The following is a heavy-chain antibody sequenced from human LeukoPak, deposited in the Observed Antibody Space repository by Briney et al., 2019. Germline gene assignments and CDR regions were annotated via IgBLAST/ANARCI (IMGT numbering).Heavy chain of an antibody. J-gene: IGHJ4*02. CDR2: ISYDGSNK. D-gene: IGHD3-16*01. Sequence: GGSLRLSCAASGFTFSSYAMHWVRQAPGKGLEWVAVISYDGSNKYYADSVKGRFTISRDNSKNTLYLQMNSLRAEDTAVYYCAREFRGAAYIDYWGQGTLVTVSS. CDR3: AREFRGAAYIDY. CDR1: GFTFSSYA. V-gene: IGHV3-30-3*01.